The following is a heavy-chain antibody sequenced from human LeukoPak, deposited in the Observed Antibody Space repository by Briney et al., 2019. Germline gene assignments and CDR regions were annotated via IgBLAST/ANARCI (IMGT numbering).Heavy chain of an antibody. J-gene: IGHJ4*02. CDR1: GGSISSGGYY. V-gene: IGHV4-31*03. CDR3: ARDSGSYPNYFDY. Sequence: PSQTLSLTCTVSGGSISSGGYYWSWIRQHPGKGLEWIGYIYYSGSTYYNPSLKSRVTISVDTSKNQFSLKLSSVTAADTAVYYSARDSGSYPNYFDYWGQGTLVTVSS. CDR2: IYYSGST. D-gene: IGHD1-26*01.